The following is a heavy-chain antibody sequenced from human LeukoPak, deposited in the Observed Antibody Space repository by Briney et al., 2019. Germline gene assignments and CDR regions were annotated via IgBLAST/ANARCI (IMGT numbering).Heavy chain of an antibody. CDR2: INPSGGST. J-gene: IGHJ3*02. CDR3: ARGGRERYSSGWTDAFDI. D-gene: IGHD6-19*01. V-gene: IGHV1-46*01. CDR1: GYTFTSYY. Sequence: ASVKVSCKASGYTFTSYYMHWVRQAPGQGLEWMGIINPSGGSTSYAQKFQGRVTMTRDTSTSTVYMEPSSLSSEDTAVYYCARGGRERYSSGWTDAFDIWGQGTMVTVS.